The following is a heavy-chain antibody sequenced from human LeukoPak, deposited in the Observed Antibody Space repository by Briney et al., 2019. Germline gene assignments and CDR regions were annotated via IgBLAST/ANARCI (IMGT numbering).Heavy chain of an antibody. Sequence: SQTLSLTCTVSGGSISSGDYYWSWIRQPPGKGLEWIGYIYYSGSTYYNPSLKSRVTISVDTSKNQFSLKLSSVTAADTAVYYCATVLYYYDSSGYYRPGAFDIWGQGTMVTVSS. D-gene: IGHD3-22*01. CDR2: IYYSGST. CDR1: GGSISSGDYY. J-gene: IGHJ3*02. CDR3: ATVLYYYDSSGYYRPGAFDI. V-gene: IGHV4-30-4*01.